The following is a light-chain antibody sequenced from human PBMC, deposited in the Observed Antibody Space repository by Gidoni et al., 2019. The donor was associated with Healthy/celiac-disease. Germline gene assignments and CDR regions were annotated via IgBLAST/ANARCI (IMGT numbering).Light chain of an antibody. CDR1: QSVSSN. CDR2: GAS. CDR3: QQYNNWGT. J-gene: IGKJ1*01. Sequence: EIVMTQSPATLSVSPGERATLACRASQSVSSNLAWYQQKPGQAPRLVIYGASTRATGIPARFSGSGSGTEFTLTISSLQSEDFAVCYCQQYNNWGTFGQGTKVEIK. V-gene: IGKV3-15*01.